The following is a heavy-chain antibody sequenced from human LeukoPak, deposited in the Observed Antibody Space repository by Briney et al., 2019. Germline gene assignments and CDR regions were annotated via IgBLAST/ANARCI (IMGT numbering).Heavy chain of an antibody. CDR2: ISGSGTNP. CDR3: AKDASNGDYAH. D-gene: IGHD4-17*01. V-gene: IGHV3-23*01. J-gene: IGHJ4*02. Sequence: GSLRLSCAASGFTFSTYAMTWVRQAPGKRLEWVSGISGSGTNPFYADSVRGRFTISRDNSKNTLYLQMDSLRAEDTAVYFCAKDASNGDYAHWGQGTLVTVSS. CDR1: GFTFSTYA.